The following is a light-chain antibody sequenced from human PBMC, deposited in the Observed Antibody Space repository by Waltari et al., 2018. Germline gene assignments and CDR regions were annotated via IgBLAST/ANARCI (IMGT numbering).Light chain of an antibody. CDR3: QQFNNYPWT. CDR1: QGISSS. Sequence: AIQLTQSPSSLSASIRDRVTITCRASQGISSSLAWYQQKPGKAPKVLIYDASNLESGVPSRFSGSGSGTDFTLTISSLQPEDFATYYCQQFNNYPWTFGQGTKVEI. J-gene: IGKJ1*01. CDR2: DAS. V-gene: IGKV1D-13*01.